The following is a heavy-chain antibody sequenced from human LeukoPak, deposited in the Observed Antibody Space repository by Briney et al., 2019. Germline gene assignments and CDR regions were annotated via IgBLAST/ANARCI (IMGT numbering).Heavy chain of an antibody. D-gene: IGHD2-15*01. CDR3: ARGLGYCSGGSCYFGAFDI. V-gene: IGHV4-4*07. J-gene: IGHJ3*02. CDR2: IYTSGST. Sequence: PSETLSLTCTVSGVSISSYYWSWIRQPAGKGLEWIGRIYTSGSTNYNPSLKSRVTMSVDTSKNQFSLKLSSVTAADTAVYYCARGLGYCSGGSCYFGAFDIWGQGTMVTVSS. CDR1: GVSISSYY.